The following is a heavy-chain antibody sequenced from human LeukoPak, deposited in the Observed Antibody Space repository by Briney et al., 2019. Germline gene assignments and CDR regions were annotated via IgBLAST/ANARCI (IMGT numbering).Heavy chain of an antibody. CDR3: ARASWVSHADAVS. Sequence: GGSLRLSCAASGFSFRNYAMSWVRQALGRGPEWVSSLRGNDETFYADSLKDRITLSRDDSRNTVYLHLTDLRVEDTAVYYCARASWVSHADAVSWGQGTQVTVSS. J-gene: IGHJ4*02. D-gene: IGHD3-16*01. V-gene: IGHV3-23*01. CDR1: GFSFRNYA. CDR2: LRGNDET.